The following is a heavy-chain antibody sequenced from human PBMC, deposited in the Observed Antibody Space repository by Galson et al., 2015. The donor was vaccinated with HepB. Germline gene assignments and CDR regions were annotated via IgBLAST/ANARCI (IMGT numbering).Heavy chain of an antibody. J-gene: IGHJ4*02. V-gene: IGHV1-2*06. CDR3: ARARGGTNYLSGEPYYFDQ. D-gene: IGHD5-24*01. CDR1: GYTFTDYY. Sequence: SVKVSCKASGYTFTDYYIHWVRQAPGQGLEWMGRINPNTGATNCVEKFQGRVTMTGDTSISTAYMELSRLRSNDTAVYHCARARGGTNYLSGEPYYFDQWGQGTLVTVAS. CDR2: INPNTGAT.